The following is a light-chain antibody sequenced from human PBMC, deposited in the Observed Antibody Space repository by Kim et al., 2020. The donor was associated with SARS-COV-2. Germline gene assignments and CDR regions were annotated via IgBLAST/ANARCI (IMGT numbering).Light chain of an antibody. CDR2: VNSDGSH. J-gene: IGLJ3*02. V-gene: IGLV4-69*01. CDR3: QTWGPGIRV. CDR1: RGHRKYP. Sequence: ATCKLPCTRDRGHRKYPGDWHQQRAEKGPRYLMKVNSDGSHNKGDGIPDRFSGSASGAERYLTISSLQSEDEADYYCQTWGPGIRVFGGGTQLTVL.